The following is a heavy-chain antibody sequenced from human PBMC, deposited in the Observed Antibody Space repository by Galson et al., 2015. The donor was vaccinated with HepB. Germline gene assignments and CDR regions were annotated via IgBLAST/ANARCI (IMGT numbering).Heavy chain of an antibody. CDR2: ISAYIGNT. Sequence: SVKVSCKASGYTFTSYGISWVRQAPGQGLEWMGWISAYIGNTNYAQKLQGRVTMTTDTSTSTAYMELRSLRSDDTAVYYCARLGYFGYCSSTSCYLSEDYWGQGTLVTVSS. V-gene: IGHV1-18*01. CDR1: GYTFTSYG. D-gene: IGHD2-2*01. CDR3: ARLGYFGYCSSTSCYLSEDY. J-gene: IGHJ4*02.